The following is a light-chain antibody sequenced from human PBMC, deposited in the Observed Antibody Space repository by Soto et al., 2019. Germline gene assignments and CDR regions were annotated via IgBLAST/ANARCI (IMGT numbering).Light chain of an antibody. J-gene: IGKJ4*01. V-gene: IGKV1-9*01. CDR3: QQLNSYPLT. Sequence: DLQLTQSPSFLSASVGDRVTITCRASQGISSYLAWYQQKPEKAPKLLIYAASTLQSGVPSRFSGSGSGTDFTLTIISLEPEDFATYYCQQLNSYPLTFGGGTKVEIK. CDR2: AAS. CDR1: QGISSY.